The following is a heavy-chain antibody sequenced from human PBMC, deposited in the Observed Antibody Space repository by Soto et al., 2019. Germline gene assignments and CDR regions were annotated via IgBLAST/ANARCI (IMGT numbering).Heavy chain of an antibody. V-gene: IGHV1-69*02. CDR2: IIPILGIA. Sequence: QVQLVQSGAEVKKPGSSVKVSCKASGGTFSSYTISWVRQAPGQGLEWMGRIIPILGIANYAQKFQGRVTITAEKSTSTACLELSSLRSEDTAVYYCARAPHDSSGYCTWGQGTLVTVSS. J-gene: IGHJ5*02. D-gene: IGHD3-22*01. CDR1: GGTFSSYT. CDR3: ARAPHDSSGYCT.